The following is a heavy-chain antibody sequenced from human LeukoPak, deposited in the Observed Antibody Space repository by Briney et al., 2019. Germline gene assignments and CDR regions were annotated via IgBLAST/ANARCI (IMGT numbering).Heavy chain of an antibody. D-gene: IGHD1-14*01. Sequence: ASVKVSCKASGYTFTGYYMHWVRQAPGQGLEWMGWINPNSGGTNYAQKFQGRVTMTRDTSISTAHMELSRLRSDDTAVYYCARDTGDYYYMDVWGKGTTVTVSS. V-gene: IGHV1-2*02. J-gene: IGHJ6*03. CDR1: GYTFTGYY. CDR3: ARDTGDYYYMDV. CDR2: INPNSGGT.